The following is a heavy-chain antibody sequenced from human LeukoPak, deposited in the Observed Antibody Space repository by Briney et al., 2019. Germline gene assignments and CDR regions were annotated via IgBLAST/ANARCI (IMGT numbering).Heavy chain of an antibody. Sequence: GGSLRLSCAASGFTFTAAWMSWVRQAPGKGLEWVSSISSSSSYIYYADSVKGRFTISRDNAKNSLYLQMNSLRAEDTAVYYCARVIAAAEPGDYWGQGTLVTVSS. CDR1: GFTFTAAW. CDR2: ISSSSSYI. D-gene: IGHD6-13*01. CDR3: ARVIAAAEPGDY. J-gene: IGHJ4*02. V-gene: IGHV3-21*01.